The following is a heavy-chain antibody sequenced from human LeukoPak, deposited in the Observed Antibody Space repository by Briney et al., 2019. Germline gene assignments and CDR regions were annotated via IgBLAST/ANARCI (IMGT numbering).Heavy chain of an antibody. CDR1: GFTFSSYS. V-gene: IGHV3-7*01. D-gene: IGHD4-17*01. Sequence: PGRSLRLSCAASGFTFSSYSMNWVRQAPGKGLEWVANIKQDGSEKYYVDSVKGRFTISRDNAKNSLYLQMNSLRAEDTAVYYCARGHGDYYFDYWGQGTLVTVSS. J-gene: IGHJ4*02. CDR2: IKQDGSEK. CDR3: ARGHGDYYFDY.